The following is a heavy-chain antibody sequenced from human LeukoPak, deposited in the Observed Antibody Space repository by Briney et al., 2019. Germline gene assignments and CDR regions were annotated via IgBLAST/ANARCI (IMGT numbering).Heavy chain of an antibody. V-gene: IGHV3-64D*06. CDR1: GFTFSAYF. Sequence: PGGSLRLSCSASGFTFSAYFMHWVRQAPGKGLEYVSSISSNEYDTYYADSVRGRFTISRDNSKNTLFLQMSSLRAEDTAVYYCVKDLNGTWSFDYWGQGTLVTVSS. CDR2: ISSNEYDT. CDR3: VKDLNGTWSFDY. J-gene: IGHJ4*02. D-gene: IGHD2-8*01.